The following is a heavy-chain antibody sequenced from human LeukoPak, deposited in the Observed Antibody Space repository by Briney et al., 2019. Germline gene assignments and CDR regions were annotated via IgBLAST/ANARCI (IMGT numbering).Heavy chain of an antibody. D-gene: IGHD6-13*01. CDR1: GITFSSYA. V-gene: IGHV3-23*01. CDR2: ISGSGGST. Sequence: PGGSLRLSCAASGITFSSYAMSWVRQAPGKGLEWVSGISGSGGSTYYADSVKGRFTIFRDNSKNTLYLQMNSLRAEDTAVYYCARDHIAAAGTIDYWGQGTLVTVSS. J-gene: IGHJ4*02. CDR3: ARDHIAAAGTIDY.